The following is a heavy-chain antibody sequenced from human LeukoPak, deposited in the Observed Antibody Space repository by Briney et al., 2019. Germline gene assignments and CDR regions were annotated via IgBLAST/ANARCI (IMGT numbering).Heavy chain of an antibody. CDR3: ARAQLSIVVVLAATGSGYYYGMDV. V-gene: IGHV3-21*01. CDR2: ISSSSSYI. CDR1: GFTFSSYS. D-gene: IGHD2-2*01. Sequence: GGSLRLSCAASGFTFSSYSMNWVRQAPGKGLEWVSSISSSSSYIYYADSVKGRFTISRDNAKNSLYLQMNSLRAEDTAVYYCARAQLSIVVVLAATGSGYYYGMDVWGKGTTVTVSS. J-gene: IGHJ6*04.